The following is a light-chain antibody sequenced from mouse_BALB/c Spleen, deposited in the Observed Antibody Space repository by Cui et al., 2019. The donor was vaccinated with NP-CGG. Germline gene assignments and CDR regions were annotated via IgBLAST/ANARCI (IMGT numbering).Light chain of an antibody. V-gene: IGLV1*01. CDR1: TGAVTTSNY. CDR3: ALWYSNHWV. CDR2: GTN. J-gene: IGLJ1*01. Sequence: QAVVTQESALTTSPGETVTLTCRSNTGAVTTSNYANWVQEKPDHLFTGLIGGTNNRLPGVPARFSGSLIGDKAALTITGAQAEDEAIYFCALWYSNHWVFGGGTKLTVL.